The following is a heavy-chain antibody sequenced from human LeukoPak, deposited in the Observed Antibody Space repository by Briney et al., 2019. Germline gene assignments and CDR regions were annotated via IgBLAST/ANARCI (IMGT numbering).Heavy chain of an antibody. J-gene: IGHJ3*02. Sequence: PGGSLRLSCAASGFTFSGYVMGWVRQAPGKGLEWVAAISSTGTTTYYSDSVKGRFTISRDNSKNTLYLQMNSLRADDTAVYYCAKYGFQYSPTAFQIRGQGTMVTVSS. V-gene: IGHV3-23*01. CDR1: GFTFSGYV. D-gene: IGHD6-6*01. CDR2: ISSTGTTT. CDR3: AKYGFQYSPTAFQI.